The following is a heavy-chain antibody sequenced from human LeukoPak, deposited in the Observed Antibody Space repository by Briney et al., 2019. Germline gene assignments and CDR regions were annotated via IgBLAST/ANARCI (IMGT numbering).Heavy chain of an antibody. J-gene: IGHJ4*02. V-gene: IGHV3-23*01. CDR3: ANEGASTGGCDFWSGYFYYFDY. CDR1: GFTFSSYA. Sequence: PGGSLRLSCAASGFTFSSYAMSWVRQAPGKGLEWVSAISGSGGSTYYADSVKGRFTISRDNSKNTLYLQMNSLRAEDTAVYYCANEGASTGGCDFWSGYFYYFDYWGQGTLVTVSS. D-gene: IGHD3-3*01. CDR2: ISGSGGST.